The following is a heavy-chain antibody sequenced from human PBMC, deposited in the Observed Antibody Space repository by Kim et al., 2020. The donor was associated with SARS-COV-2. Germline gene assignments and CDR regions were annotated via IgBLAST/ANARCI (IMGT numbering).Heavy chain of an antibody. V-gene: IGHV4-39*01. J-gene: IGHJ4*02. CDR1: GGSISSSSYY. CDR3: ARLGTTGTGIFDY. Sequence: SETLSLTCTVSGGSISSSSYYWGWIRQPPGKGLEWIGSIYYSGCTYYNPSLKSRVTISVDTSKNQFSLKLSSVTASDTAVYYCARLGTTGTGIFDYWGQG. CDR2: IYYSGCT. D-gene: IGHD1-1*01.